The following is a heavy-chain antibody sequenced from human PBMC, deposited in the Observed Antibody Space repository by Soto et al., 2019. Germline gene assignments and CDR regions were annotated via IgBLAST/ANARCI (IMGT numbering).Heavy chain of an antibody. D-gene: IGHD3-22*01. J-gene: IGHJ4*02. V-gene: IGHV3-53*01. Sequence: RLSCAASGFTVSSSQMTWVRQAPGKALEWVSVIFIGGTTQYAVSVKGRFTISRDSSKNTAYLQMNSLKTEDTAVYYCTRLEKDSSGYYTSRPRKFDYWGQGTLVTSPQ. CDR1: GFTVSSSQ. CDR3: TRLEKDSSGYYTSRPRKFDY. CDR2: IFIGGTT.